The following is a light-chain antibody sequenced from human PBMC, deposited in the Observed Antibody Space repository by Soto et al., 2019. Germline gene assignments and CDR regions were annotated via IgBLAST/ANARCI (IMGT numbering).Light chain of an antibody. CDR2: GAA. J-gene: IGKJ1*01. V-gene: IGKV3-20*01. Sequence: EIVLTQSPGTLSLSPGERATLSCKASQRFSGSYLAWYQQKPGQAPRLLIFGAASRVTGIPDRFSGSGSGTDYTLTISRLEPEDVAVYYCQQYYTSPRTFGQGTKVEIK. CDR3: QQYYTSPRT. CDR1: QRFSGSY.